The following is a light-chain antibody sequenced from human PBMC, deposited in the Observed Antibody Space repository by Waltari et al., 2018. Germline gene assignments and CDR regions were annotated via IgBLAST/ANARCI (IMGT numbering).Light chain of an antibody. CDR2: QDS. CDR1: KLGDKY. J-gene: IGLJ2*01. CDR3: QAWDSSTP. Sequence: SYELTQPPSVSVSPGQTASITCYGDKLGDKYACWYQQKPGQSPVLVIYQDSKRPSGIPERFSGSNSGNTATLTISGTQAMDEADYYCQAWDSSTPFGGGTKLTVL. V-gene: IGLV3-1*01.